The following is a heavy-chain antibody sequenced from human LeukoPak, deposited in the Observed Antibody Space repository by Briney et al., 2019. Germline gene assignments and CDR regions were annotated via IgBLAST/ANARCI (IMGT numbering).Heavy chain of an antibody. CDR3: AKEGAAPGPDFDY. CDR2: IVPSGST. CDR1: GAPIRNYY. J-gene: IGHJ4*02. D-gene: IGHD6-13*01. Sequence: SETLSLTCTVSGAPIRNYYWSWIRQPAGKGLEWIGRIVPSGSTNYNPSLKSRVTMSVDTSKNQFSLKLNSVTAADTAVYYCAKEGAAPGPDFDYWGQGTLVIVSS. V-gene: IGHV4-4*07.